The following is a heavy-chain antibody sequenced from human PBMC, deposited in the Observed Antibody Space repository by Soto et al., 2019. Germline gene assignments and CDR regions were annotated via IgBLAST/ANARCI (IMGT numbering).Heavy chain of an antibody. Sequence: SETLSLTCAVSGDSIKNDDWWSWVRQPPGQGLEWIGEIHHTGNNKYNPSLRSRVTMSVDTSEKHFSLQVNSVTGADTAVYYCARGSALGTFGLNVWGQGTTVTVSS. V-gene: IGHV4-4*02. D-gene: IGHD1-26*01. CDR1: GDSIKNDDW. CDR3: ARGSALGTFGLNV. J-gene: IGHJ6*02. CDR2: IHHTGNN.